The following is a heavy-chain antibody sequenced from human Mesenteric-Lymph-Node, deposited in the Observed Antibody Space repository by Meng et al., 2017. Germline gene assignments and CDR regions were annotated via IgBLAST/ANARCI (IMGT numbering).Heavy chain of an antibody. V-gene: IGHV4-31*03. CDR1: GGSISSGGFY. D-gene: IGHD4-17*01. CDR2: IYYSGST. Sequence: QVKRQESVPGLVKPSQPLSLSCTVSGGSISSGGFYWSWIRQHPGKGLEWIGYIYYSGSTYYNPSLRSRVAISIDTSKNQFSLKLTSVTAADTAVYFCARTNYGDYNWFDPWGQGTLVTVSS. CDR3: ARTNYGDYNWFDP. J-gene: IGHJ5*02.